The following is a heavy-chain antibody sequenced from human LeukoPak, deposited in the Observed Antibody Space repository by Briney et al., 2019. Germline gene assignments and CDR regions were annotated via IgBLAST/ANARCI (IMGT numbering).Heavy chain of an antibody. CDR1: GFTFDDYA. CDR2: ISWNSGSI. D-gene: IGHD6-19*01. Sequence: TGGSLRLSCAASGFTFDDYAMHWVRQAPGKGLEWVSGISWNSGSIGYADSVKGRFTISRDNAKNSLYLQMYSLRAEDTALYYCAKDSGSRSSGWYYFDYWGQGTLVTVSS. CDR3: AKDSGSRSSGWYYFDY. J-gene: IGHJ4*02. V-gene: IGHV3-9*01.